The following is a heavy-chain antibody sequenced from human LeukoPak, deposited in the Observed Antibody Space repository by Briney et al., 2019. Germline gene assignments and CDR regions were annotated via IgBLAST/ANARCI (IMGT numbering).Heavy chain of an antibody. CDR2: INPNSGGT. J-gene: IGHJ5*02. V-gene: IGHV1-2*02. Sequence: GASVKVSCKASGYTFTGYYMHWVRQAPGQGLEWMGWINPNSGGTNYAQKFQGRATMTRDTSISTAYMELSRLRSDDTAVYYCARDSGEYSSSSRRSRRNWFDPWGQGTLVTVSS. D-gene: IGHD6-6*01. CDR3: ARDSGEYSSSSRRSRRNWFDP. CDR1: GYTFTGYY.